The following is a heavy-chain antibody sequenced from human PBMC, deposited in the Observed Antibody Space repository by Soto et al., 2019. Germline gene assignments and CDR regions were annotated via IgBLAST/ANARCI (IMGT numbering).Heavy chain of an antibody. CDR3: ARPGPAAGYYYGVDG. J-gene: IGHJ6*02. Sequence: QVQLVQSGAEVKKPGSSVKVSCKASGGTFSSYAISWVRQAPGQGLEWMGGIIPIFGTANYAQKSQGRVPITADDSTTTSYMASSSLRSEDTAVYYCARPGPAAGYYYGVDGLGLGATVTVSS. V-gene: IGHV1-69*12. D-gene: IGHD2-2*01. CDR2: IIPIFGTA. CDR1: GGTFSSYA.